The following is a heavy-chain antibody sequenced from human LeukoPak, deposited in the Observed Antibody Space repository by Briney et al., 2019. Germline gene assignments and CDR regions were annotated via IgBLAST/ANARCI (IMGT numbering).Heavy chain of an antibody. J-gene: IGHJ4*02. CDR3: TTEGGNWNDPFDY. CDR2: IKSKTDGGTT. V-gene: IGHV3-15*01. CDR1: GFTFSNAW. D-gene: IGHD1-20*01. Sequence: PGGSLRLSCAASGFTFSNAWMSWVRQAPGKGLEWVDRIKSKTDGGTTDYAAPVKGRFSISRDDSKNTLYLQMNSLKTEDTAVYYCTTEGGNWNDPFDYWGQGTLVTVSS.